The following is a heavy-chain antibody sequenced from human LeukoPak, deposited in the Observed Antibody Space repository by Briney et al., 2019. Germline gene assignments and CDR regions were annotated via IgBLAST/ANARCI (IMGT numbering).Heavy chain of an antibody. D-gene: IGHD2-2*01. CDR1: GFTFSSYA. CDR3: AKGWSQLLISWFDP. J-gene: IGHJ5*02. V-gene: IGHV3-23*01. Sequence: GGSLRLSCAASGFTFSSYAMSWVRQAPGKGLEGVSAISGSGGSTYYADSVKGRFTISRDNSKNTLYLQMNSLRAEDTAVYYCAKGWSQLLISWFDPWGQGTLVTVSS. CDR2: ISGSGGST.